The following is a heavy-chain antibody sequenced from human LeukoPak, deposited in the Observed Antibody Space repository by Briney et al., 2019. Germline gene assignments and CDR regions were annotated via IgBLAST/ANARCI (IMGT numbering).Heavy chain of an antibody. CDR3: ARQGGGSYFYYYMDV. Sequence: LGESLKISCKGSGYSFTSYWIDWVRQMPGKGLEWMGIIYPGDSDTRYSPSFQGQVTISADKSISTAYLQWSSLKASDTAMYYCARQGGGSYFYYYMDVWGKGTTVTVSS. D-gene: IGHD1-26*01. V-gene: IGHV5-51*01. J-gene: IGHJ6*03. CDR1: GYSFTSYW. CDR2: IYPGDSDT.